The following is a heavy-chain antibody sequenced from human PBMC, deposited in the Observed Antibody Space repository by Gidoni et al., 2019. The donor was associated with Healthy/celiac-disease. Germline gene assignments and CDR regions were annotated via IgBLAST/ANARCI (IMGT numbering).Heavy chain of an antibody. V-gene: IGHV3-53*01. J-gene: IGHJ4*02. CDR3: ARAPDDYGGNSGYFDY. CDR1: GFTVSSNY. Sequence: EVQLVASGGGLIQPGGSLRLACAASGFTVSSNYMSWVRQAPGKGLEWVVVLYSGGNTYYADSVKGRFTNSRDNTKNTLYLQMNSLGAEDTAVYYCARAPDDYGGNSGYFDYWGQGTLVTVSS. D-gene: IGHD4-17*01. CDR2: LYSGGNT.